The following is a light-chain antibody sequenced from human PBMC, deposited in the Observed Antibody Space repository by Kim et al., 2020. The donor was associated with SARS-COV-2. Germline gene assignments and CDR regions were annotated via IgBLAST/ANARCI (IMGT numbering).Light chain of an antibody. J-gene: IGKJ4*01. CDR1: QSVSNN. Sequence: EIVMTQSPATLSVSPRERATLSCRASQSVSNNLAWYQQKPGQAPRLLIYGASTRATGIPGRFSGSGSGTEFTLTISSLQSEDFAVYYCQQYSHWPLTFGGGTKLEIK. CDR3: QQYSHWPLT. V-gene: IGKV3-15*01. CDR2: GAS.